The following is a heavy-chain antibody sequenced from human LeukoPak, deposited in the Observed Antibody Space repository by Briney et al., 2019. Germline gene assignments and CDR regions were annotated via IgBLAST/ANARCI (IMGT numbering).Heavy chain of an antibody. Sequence: RGESLKVSCKASGYSFTNYCIAWVRQMPGKGLDWMGLIYPGDSDARYSPSFQGQVTISADKSINTAYLQWSSLKASDTAMYYCARIYYYDSTGPIDYWGQGSLVTVSS. D-gene: IGHD3-22*01. CDR3: ARIYYYDSTGPIDY. CDR2: IYPGDSDA. CDR1: GYSFTNYC. J-gene: IGHJ4*02. V-gene: IGHV5-51*01.